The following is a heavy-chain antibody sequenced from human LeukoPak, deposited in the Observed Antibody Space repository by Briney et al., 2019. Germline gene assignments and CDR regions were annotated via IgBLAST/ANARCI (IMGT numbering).Heavy chain of an antibody. J-gene: IGHJ6*03. V-gene: IGHV1-8*01. D-gene: IGHD3-22*01. CDR3: ARGAYYDDSRPMDV. CDR1: GYTFTSYD. Sequence: ASVKVSCKASGYTFTSYDINWVRQATGQGLEWMGWMNPNSGNTGYAQKFQGRVTMTRNTSISTAYMELSGLRSEDTAVYYCARGAYYDDSRPMDVWGKGTTVTVSS. CDR2: MNPNSGNT.